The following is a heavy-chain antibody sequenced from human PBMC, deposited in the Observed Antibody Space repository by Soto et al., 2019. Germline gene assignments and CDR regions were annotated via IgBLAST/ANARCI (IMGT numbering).Heavy chain of an antibody. CDR3: ARSRYCSSTSGYTRRWFDP. V-gene: IGHV4-4*02. CDR2: IYHSGST. CDR1: GGSISSSNW. D-gene: IGHD2-2*02. J-gene: IGHJ5*02. Sequence: QVQLQESGPGLVKPSGTLSLTCAVSGGSISSSNWWSWVRQPPGKGLEWIGEIYHSGSTNYNPSLKTRVTISVDKSKHQFSLTLSSVTAADTAVYYCARSRYCSSTSGYTRRWFDPWGQGTLVTVSS.